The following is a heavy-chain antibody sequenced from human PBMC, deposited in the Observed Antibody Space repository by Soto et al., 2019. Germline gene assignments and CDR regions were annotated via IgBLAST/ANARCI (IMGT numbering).Heavy chain of an antibody. Sequence: QVQLVQSGAEVKKPGSSVKVSCKASGGTFSSYAISWVRQAPGQGLEWMGGIIPIFGTANYAQKFQGRVTITADESTSTAYMEQSSLSSEDTAVYYCARDLGSGDIVVVPAADDYYYYYGMDVWGQGTTVTVSS. D-gene: IGHD2-2*01. J-gene: IGHJ6*02. CDR2: IIPIFGTA. CDR1: GGTFSSYA. CDR3: ARDLGSGDIVVVPAADDYYYYYGMDV. V-gene: IGHV1-69*01.